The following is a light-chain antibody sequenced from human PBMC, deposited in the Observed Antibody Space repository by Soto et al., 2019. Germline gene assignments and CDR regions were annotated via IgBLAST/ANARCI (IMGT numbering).Light chain of an antibody. V-gene: IGKV1-9*01. CDR2: SAS. J-gene: IGKJ2*01. Sequence: DIQVIQSPSFLSASVGDRVTITCRASQGISSYLAWYQQKPGRAPKLLIHSASTLQSGVPSRFSGSGSGTEFTLTISSLQPEDFATYYCQQFNNYPRTFGQGTKVDIK. CDR1: QGISSY. CDR3: QQFNNYPRT.